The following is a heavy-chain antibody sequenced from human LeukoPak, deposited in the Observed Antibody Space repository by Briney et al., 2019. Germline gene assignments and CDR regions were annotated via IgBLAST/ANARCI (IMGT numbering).Heavy chain of an antibody. Sequence: SQTLSLTCTDSGGSISSGDYYWSWIRQPPGKGLEWIGYIYYSGSTYYNPSLKSRVTISVDTSKNQFSLKLSSVTAADTAVYYCARTSGTGGDLDFDYWGQGTLVTVSS. CDR1: GGSISSGDYY. D-gene: IGHD4-17*01. CDR3: ARTSGTGGDLDFDY. V-gene: IGHV4-30-4*01. CDR2: IYYSGST. J-gene: IGHJ4*02.